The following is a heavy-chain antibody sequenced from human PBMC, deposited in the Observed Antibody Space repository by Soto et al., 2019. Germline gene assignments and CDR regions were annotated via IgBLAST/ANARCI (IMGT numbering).Heavy chain of an antibody. V-gene: IGHV1-69*02. J-gene: IGHJ5*02. CDR2: IIPILGIA. CDR3: ARVTKGVFGVVHHAGWFDP. Sequence: QVQLVQSGAEVKKPGSSVKVSCKASGGTFSSYTISWVRQAPGQGLEWMGRIIPILGIANYAQKFQGRVTITADKSTSTAYRELSSLRSEDTAVYYCARVTKGVFGVVHHAGWFDPWGQGTLVTVSS. CDR1: GGTFSSYT. D-gene: IGHD3-3*01.